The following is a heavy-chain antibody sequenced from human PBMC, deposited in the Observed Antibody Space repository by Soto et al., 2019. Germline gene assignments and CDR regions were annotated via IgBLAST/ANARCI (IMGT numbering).Heavy chain of an antibody. D-gene: IGHD3-16*01. CDR1: GGSFSGYY. Sequence: SETLSLTCAVYGGSFSGYYWSWIRQPPGKGLEWIGEINHSGSTNYNPSLKSRVTISVDTSKNQFSLKLSSVTAADTAVYYCARLDYDYYFLADYGMDVWVQWTTVTVS. CDR3: ARLDYDYYFLADYGMDV. J-gene: IGHJ6*02. CDR2: INHSGST. V-gene: IGHV4-34*01.